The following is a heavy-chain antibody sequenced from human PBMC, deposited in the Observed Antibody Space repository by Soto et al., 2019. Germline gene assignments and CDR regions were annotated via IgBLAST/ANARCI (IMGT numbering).Heavy chain of an antibody. Sequence: PSETLSLTCTASGGSISSYYWSWIRQPPGKGLEWNGYIYYSGSTNYNPSLKSRVTISVDTSKNQFPLKLSSVTAADTAVYYCARTGYGGNSVDAFGIWGRGTMVAVAS. D-gene: IGHD4-17*01. V-gene: IGHV4-59*01. CDR2: IYYSGST. CDR3: ARTGYGGNSVDAFGI. CDR1: GGSISSYY. J-gene: IGHJ3*02.